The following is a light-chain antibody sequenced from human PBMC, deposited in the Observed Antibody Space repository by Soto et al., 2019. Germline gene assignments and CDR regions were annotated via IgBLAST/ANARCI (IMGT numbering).Light chain of an antibody. J-gene: IGKJ1*01. V-gene: IGKV3-15*01. CDR2: DAS. Sequence: EFVLTQSPGTLSLSPLEKASVCDKASQSVSRHLAWYQHKPGQAPRLLISDASHRATGVPPRFSGSGSGTDLTLTISSLQSEDFAVYYCQQYNDWPPWTFGQGTKVDI. CDR3: QQYNDWPPWT. CDR1: QSVSRH.